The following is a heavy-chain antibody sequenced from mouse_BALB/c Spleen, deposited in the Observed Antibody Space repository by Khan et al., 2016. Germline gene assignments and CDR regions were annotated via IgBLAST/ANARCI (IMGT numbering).Heavy chain of an antibody. CDR3: ARSEWRDVVDY. V-gene: IGHV1-7*01. Sequence: QVQLQQSGAELAKPGASVKMSCKASGYTFTHYWMHWLKQRPGQGLEWIGYINPSAGYTDYNQKFRDKATLTADKSSSTVYMQLSSLTSDDSAVYFCARSEWRDVVDYWGQGTALTVSS. D-gene: IGHD1-3*01. J-gene: IGHJ2*01. CDR1: GYTFTHYW. CDR2: INPSAGYT.